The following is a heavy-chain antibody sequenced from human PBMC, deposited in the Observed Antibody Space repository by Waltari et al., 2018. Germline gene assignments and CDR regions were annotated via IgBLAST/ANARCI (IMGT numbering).Heavy chain of an antibody. CDR1: GDSISSADYY. D-gene: IGHD6-19*01. Sequence: QVLLQESGPGLVQASQTLSLTCTVSGDSISSADYYWSWIRRPAGKEMQWLGRVSSTGGANYDPSRKRRATISVDSSKNEFSLSLTSVTAADTATYYCAREDLAVRKTGGFDYWGQGVMVSVSS. J-gene: IGHJ4*02. CDR2: VSSTGGA. V-gene: IGHV4-61*02. CDR3: AREDLAVRKTGGFDY.